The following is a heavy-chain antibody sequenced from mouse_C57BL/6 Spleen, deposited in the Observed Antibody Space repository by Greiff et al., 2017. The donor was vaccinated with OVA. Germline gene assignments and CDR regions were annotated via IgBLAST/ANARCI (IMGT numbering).Heavy chain of an antibody. Sequence: QVQLQQPGAELVRPGSSVKLSCKASGYTFTSYWMHWVKQRPIQGLEWIGNIDPSDSDTHYNQKFKDKATLTVDKSSSTAYMQLSSLTSEDSAVYYCARGGDGFAYWGQGTLVTVSA. V-gene: IGHV1-52*01. J-gene: IGHJ3*01. CDR3: ARGGDGFAY. CDR1: GYTFTSYW. CDR2: IDPSDSDT.